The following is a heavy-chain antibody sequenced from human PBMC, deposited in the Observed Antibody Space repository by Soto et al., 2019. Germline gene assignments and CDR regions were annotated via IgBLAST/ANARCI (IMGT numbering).Heavy chain of an antibody. CDR1: GFTFSSYA. CDR3: ARDPVDTAMVTTSYYYYYYGLAV. Sequence: LRLACAASGFTFSSYAMNWVRQAPGKGLEGVSSISSSSSYIYYADSVKGRFTISRGNAKNSLYLQMNSLRAEDTAVYYCARDPVDTAMVTTSYYYYYYGLAVWGEGTTVNVS. J-gene: IGHJ6*02. D-gene: IGHD5-18*01. V-gene: IGHV3-21*01. CDR2: ISSSSSYI.